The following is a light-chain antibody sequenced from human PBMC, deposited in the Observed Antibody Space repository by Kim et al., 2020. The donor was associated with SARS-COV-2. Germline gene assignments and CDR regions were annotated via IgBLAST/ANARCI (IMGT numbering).Light chain of an antibody. V-gene: IGLV2-23*02. CDR1: SSDVGSYNL. CDR3: CSSPWV. CDR2: EVS. J-gene: IGLJ3*02. Sequence: QSALTQPASVSGSPGQSITISCTGTSSDVGSYNLVSWYQQHPGKAPKLMIYEVSKRPSGVSNRFSGSKSGNTASLTISGLQPEDEADYYCCSSPWVFGGGTKVTVL.